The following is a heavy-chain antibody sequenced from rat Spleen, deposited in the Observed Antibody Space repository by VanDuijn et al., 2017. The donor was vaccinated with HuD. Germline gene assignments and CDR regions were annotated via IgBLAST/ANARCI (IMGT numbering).Heavy chain of an antibody. J-gene: IGHJ2*01. Sequence: EVQLVESDGGLVQPGRSLKLSCAASGFTFSDYYMAWIRQAPGKGLEWVASITSTGDNIYYPDSVKGRFSISRDNAQNTLYLHMNSLRSEDTATYYCTKTNYYSGVFDYWGQGVMVTVSS. CDR3: TKTNYYSGVFDY. CDR2: ITSTGDNI. V-gene: IGHV5-25*01. CDR1: GFTFSDYY. D-gene: IGHD1-1*01.